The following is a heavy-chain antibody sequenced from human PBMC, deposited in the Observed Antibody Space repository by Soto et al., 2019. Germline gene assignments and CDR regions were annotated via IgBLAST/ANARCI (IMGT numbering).Heavy chain of an antibody. CDR1: GFTFSSYG. CDR3: AKDLNYYDSSGYHLFDY. V-gene: IGHV3-30*18. D-gene: IGHD3-22*01. J-gene: IGHJ4*02. CDR2: ISYDGSNK. Sequence: GGSLRLSCAASGFTFSSYGMHLVLHAPGKGLEWVAVISYDGSNKYYADSVKGRFTISRDNSKNTLYLQMNSLRAEDTAVYYCAKDLNYYDSSGYHLFDYWGQGTLVTVSS.